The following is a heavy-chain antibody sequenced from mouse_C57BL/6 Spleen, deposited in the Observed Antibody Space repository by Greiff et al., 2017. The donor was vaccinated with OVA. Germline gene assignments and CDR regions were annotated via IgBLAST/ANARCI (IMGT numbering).Heavy chain of an antibody. CDR1: GYSITSGYD. CDR2: ISYSGST. J-gene: IGHJ1*03. CDR3: AREGRSYWYFDV. V-gene: IGHV3-1*01. Sequence: EVKLVESGPGMVKPSQSLSLTCTVTGYSITSGYDWHWIRHFPGNKLEWMGYISYSGSTNYNPSLKSRISITHDTSKNHFFLKLNSVTTEDTATYYCAREGRSYWYFDVWGTGTTVTVSS.